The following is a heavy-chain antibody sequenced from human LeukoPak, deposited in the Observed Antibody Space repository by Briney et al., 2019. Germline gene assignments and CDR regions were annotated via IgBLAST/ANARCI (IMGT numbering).Heavy chain of an antibody. D-gene: IGHD2/OR15-2a*01. CDR1: GFSLGTNGVA. Sequence: SGPTLVKPTQTLTLTCSFSGFSLGTNGVAVGWIRQPPGKALEWLALIYWDDDKRYSPSLRSRLTITKDTSKNQVVLTMTNMDPVDTATYHCAHSKTGLLTLYYFDYWGQGALVTVSS. J-gene: IGHJ4*02. CDR3: AHSKTGLLTLYYFDY. CDR2: IYWDDDK. V-gene: IGHV2-5*02.